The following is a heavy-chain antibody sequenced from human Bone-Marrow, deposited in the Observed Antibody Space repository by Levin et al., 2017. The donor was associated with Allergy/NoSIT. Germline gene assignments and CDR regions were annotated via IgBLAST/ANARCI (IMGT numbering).Heavy chain of an antibody. CDR1: GFTFNNYA. J-gene: IGHJ4*02. V-gene: IGHV3-23*01. CDR2: VSDSDDKT. CDR3: AKDTPALSAGPYFDY. D-gene: IGHD2-2*01. Sequence: PGESLKISCAASGFTFNNYAMSWVRQAPGKGLEWVSSVSDSDDKTYYTDSVKGRFTISRDNSENTLYLQMNSLRAEDTAVYYCAKDTPALSAGPYFDYWGQGTLVTVSS.